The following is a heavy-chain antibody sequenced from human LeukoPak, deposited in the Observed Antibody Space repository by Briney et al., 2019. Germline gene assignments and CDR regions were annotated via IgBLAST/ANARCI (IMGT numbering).Heavy chain of an antibody. CDR1: GGSISSYY. D-gene: IGHD6-19*01. Sequence: SETLSLTCTVSGGSISSYYWSWIRQPPGKGLEWIGYIYYSGSTNYNPSLKSRVTISVDTSKNQFSLKLSSVTAADTAVYYCARGPRAVAGKKFDYWGQGTLVTVSS. V-gene: IGHV4-59*01. CDR2: IYYSGST. J-gene: IGHJ4*02. CDR3: ARGPRAVAGKKFDY.